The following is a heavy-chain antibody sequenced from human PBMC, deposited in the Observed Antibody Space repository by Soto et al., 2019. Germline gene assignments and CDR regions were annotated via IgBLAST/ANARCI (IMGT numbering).Heavy chain of an antibody. Sequence: ASVKVSCKASGYTFTSYAMHWVRQAPGQRLEWMGWINAGNGNTKYSQKFQGRVTITRDTSASTAYMELSSLRSEDTAVYYRARDLSGYYDFWSGYPGYFDYWGQGTLVTVSS. V-gene: IGHV1-3*01. CDR2: INAGNGNT. CDR3: ARDLSGYYDFWSGYPGYFDY. CDR1: GYTFTSYA. D-gene: IGHD3-3*01. J-gene: IGHJ4*02.